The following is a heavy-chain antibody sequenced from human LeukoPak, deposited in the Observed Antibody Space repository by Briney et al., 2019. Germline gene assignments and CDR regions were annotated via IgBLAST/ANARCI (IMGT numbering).Heavy chain of an antibody. CDR2: IYYSGST. CDR3: AKTSGSGYYTSWFDP. J-gene: IGHJ5*02. CDR1: GGSISSYY. V-gene: IGHV4-59*01. D-gene: IGHD3-3*01. Sequence: SETLSLTCTVSGGSISSYYWSWIRQTPGKGLEWIGYIYYSGSTNYNPSLKSRVTISVDTSKNQFSLKLSSVTAADTAVYYCAKTSGSGYYTSWFDPWGQGAQVTVSS.